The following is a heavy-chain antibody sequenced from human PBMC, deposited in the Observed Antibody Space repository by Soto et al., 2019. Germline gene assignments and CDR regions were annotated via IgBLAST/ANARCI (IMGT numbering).Heavy chain of an antibody. CDR3: TREPVRRDIVVVPAAPFDY. J-gene: IGHJ4*02. CDR1: GFTFGDYA. CDR2: IRSKAYGGTT. Sequence: GGSLRLSCTASGFTFGDYAMSWFRQAPGKGLEWVGFIRSKAYGGTTEYAASVKGRFTISRDDSKSIAYLQMNSLKTEDTAVYYCTREPVRRDIVVVPAAPFDYWGQGTLVTVSS. V-gene: IGHV3-49*03. D-gene: IGHD2-2*01.